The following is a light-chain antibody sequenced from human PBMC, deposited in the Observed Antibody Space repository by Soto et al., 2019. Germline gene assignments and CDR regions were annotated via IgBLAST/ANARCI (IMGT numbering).Light chain of an antibody. CDR2: LNIDGSH. V-gene: IGLV4-69*01. Sequence: QAVVTQSPSASASLGASVKLTCTLSSGHSNFAIAWHQQQPEKGPRYLMKLNIDGSHSKGDGIPDRFSGSSSVAERYLTISSLQSEDEADYYCQTWGTGIVVFGGGTKLTVL. J-gene: IGLJ2*01. CDR3: QTWGTGIVV. CDR1: SGHSNFA.